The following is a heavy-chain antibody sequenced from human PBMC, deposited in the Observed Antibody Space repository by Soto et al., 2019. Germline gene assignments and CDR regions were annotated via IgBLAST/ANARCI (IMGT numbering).Heavy chain of an antibody. J-gene: IGHJ4*02. CDR1: GVSMTTYGKPWGDY. Sequence: QVHLQESGPGLLKPSETLSLTCTVSGVSMTTYGKPWGDYSSWVRQTPGKGLEWIAYVENNGRNECRPSFQSRVTISLDSSQNHFSLRLRSGTAADTAVYFCARGVYGAYLDYWGQGILVTVSS. V-gene: IGHV4-61*03. CDR3: ARGVYGAYLDY. CDR2: VENNGRN. D-gene: IGHD3-10*01.